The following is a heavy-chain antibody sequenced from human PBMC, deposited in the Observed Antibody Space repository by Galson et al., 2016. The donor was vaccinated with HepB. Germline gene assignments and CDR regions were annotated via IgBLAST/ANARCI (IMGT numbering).Heavy chain of an antibody. D-gene: IGHD6-13*01. CDR1: GFTFSSYS. Sequence: SLRLSCAAAGFTFSSYSMNRARQAPGKGLEWVSYISSSSSAIYYADSVKGRFTISRDNAKNSLYLQMNSLRAEDTAVYYCASSGYSSSWYDYWGQGTLVTVSS. CDR2: ISSSSSAI. CDR3: ASSGYSSSWYDY. V-gene: IGHV3-48*01. J-gene: IGHJ4*02.